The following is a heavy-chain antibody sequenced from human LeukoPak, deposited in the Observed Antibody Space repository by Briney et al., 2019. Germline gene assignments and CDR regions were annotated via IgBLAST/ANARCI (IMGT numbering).Heavy chain of an antibody. CDR2: IWYDGSNR. J-gene: IGHJ4*02. CDR1: GFIFSYYG. D-gene: IGHD3-16*01. CDR3: ARDPLGVLSYFDY. V-gene: IGHV3-33*08. Sequence: PGGSLRLSCAASGFIFSYYGMHWVRQAPGEGLEWVAVIWYDGSNRYYADSLKGRFTISRGNSKNTLYLQMNSLTADDTAVYYCARDPLGVLSYFDYWGQGTLVTVSS.